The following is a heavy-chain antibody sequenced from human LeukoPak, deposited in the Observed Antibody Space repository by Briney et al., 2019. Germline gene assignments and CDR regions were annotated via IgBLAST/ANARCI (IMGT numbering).Heavy chain of an antibody. CDR2: NYTSGST. Sequence: SETLSLTYTVSGGSISSGSYYWSWIRLPAGKGLEWIGRNYTSGSTNYNPSLKSRVTISVDTSKNQFSLKLSSVTAADTAVYYCARDRSGDYGDYEYDFDYWGQGTLVTVSS. CDR3: ARDRSGDYGDYEYDFDY. J-gene: IGHJ4*02. D-gene: IGHD4-17*01. CDR1: GGSISSGSYY. V-gene: IGHV4-61*02.